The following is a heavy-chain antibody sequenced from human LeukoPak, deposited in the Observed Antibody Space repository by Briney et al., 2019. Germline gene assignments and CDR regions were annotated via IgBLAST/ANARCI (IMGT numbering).Heavy chain of an antibody. CDR2: ITSSGSK. D-gene: IGHD3-22*01. CDR3: ARDFEERGYYLADFDY. J-gene: IGHJ4*02. CDR1: GFIFSDYI. Sequence: GGSLRLSCAASGFIFSDYIMNWVRQAPGKGLEWVSSITSSGSKYYADSVKGRFTISRDNVKNSLSLQMNSLGDDDTALYYCARDFEERGYYLADFDYWGQGTMVIVSS. V-gene: IGHV3-69-1*01.